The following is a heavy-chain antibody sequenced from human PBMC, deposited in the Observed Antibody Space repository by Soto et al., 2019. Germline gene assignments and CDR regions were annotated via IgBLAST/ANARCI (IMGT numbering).Heavy chain of an antibody. CDR2: IWYDGSNK. CDR1: GFTFSSYG. Sequence: GGSLRLSCAASGFTFSSYGMHWVRQAPGKGLEWVAVIWYDGSNKYYADSVKGRFTISRDNSKNTLYLQMNSLRAEDTAVYYCARDWGIAENYGMDVWGQGTTVTVSS. V-gene: IGHV3-33*01. D-gene: IGHD6-13*01. J-gene: IGHJ6*02. CDR3: ARDWGIAENYGMDV.